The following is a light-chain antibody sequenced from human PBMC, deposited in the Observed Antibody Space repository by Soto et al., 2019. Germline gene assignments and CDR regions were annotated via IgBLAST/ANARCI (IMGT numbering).Light chain of an antibody. CDR3: RSHPANNTLV. CDR2: AVS. J-gene: IGLJ2*01. V-gene: IGLV2-8*01. Sequence: QSALTQPPSASGSPGQSVTISCTGTSSDVGGYNYVSWYQQHPGKAPKLIIFAVSKRPSGVPDRSSGSKSGSMASLTVSGPQADDEADYYCRSHPANNTLVFAGGPRL. CDR1: SSDVGGYNY.